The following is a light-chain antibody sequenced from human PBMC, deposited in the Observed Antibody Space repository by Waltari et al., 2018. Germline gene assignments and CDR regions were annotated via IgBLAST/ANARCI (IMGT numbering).Light chain of an antibody. CDR2: DAS. J-gene: IGKJ3*01. V-gene: IGKV1-33*01. CDR3: QQFHDLPFT. CDR1: EDISNH. Sequence: DIQMTQSPSSLSASVGDRVTITCQASEDISNHLVWFQQKPGKAPKLLIFDASSLQPGVPSRFRGIGSGTHFTFTSSSLQPEDFATFYCQQFHDLPFTFGPGTTVDIK.